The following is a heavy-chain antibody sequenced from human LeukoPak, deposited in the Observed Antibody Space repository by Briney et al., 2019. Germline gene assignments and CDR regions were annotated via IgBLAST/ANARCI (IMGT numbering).Heavy chain of an antibody. CDR1: GFTFSSYG. D-gene: IGHD6-13*01. V-gene: IGHV3-33*01. CDR2: IWYDGSNK. CDR3: ARDTGYSSSWYSAYYYYGMDV. Sequence: GRSLRLSCAASGFTFSSYGMHWVRQAPGKGLEWVAVIWYDGSNKYYADSAKGRFTISRDNSKNTLYLQMTGLRAEDTAVYYCARDTGYSSSWYSAYYYYGMDVWGQGTTVTVSS. J-gene: IGHJ6*02.